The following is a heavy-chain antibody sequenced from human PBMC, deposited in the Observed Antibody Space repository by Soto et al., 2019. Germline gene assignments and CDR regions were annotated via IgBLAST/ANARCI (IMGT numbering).Heavy chain of an antibody. V-gene: IGHV1-69*13. CDR1: GGTFSSYA. Sequence: GASVKVSCKASGGTFSSYAISWVRQAPGQGLEWMGGIIPIFGTANYAQKLQGRVTITADESTSTAYMELSSLRSEDTAVYYCARKDITMARGRNNLVDPWGQGTLVTVS. CDR2: IIPIFGTA. CDR3: ARKDITMARGRNNLVDP. D-gene: IGHD3-10*01. J-gene: IGHJ5*02.